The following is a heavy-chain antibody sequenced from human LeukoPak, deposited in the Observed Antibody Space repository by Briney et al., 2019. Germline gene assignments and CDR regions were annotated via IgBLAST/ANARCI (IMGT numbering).Heavy chain of an antibody. V-gene: IGHV3-30*18. CDR3: AKRSLSDHFDY. J-gene: IGHJ4*02. CDR1: GFTFSSYA. CDR2: LSYDGSNK. Sequence: GGSLRLSCAASGFTFSSYAMSWVRQAPGKGLGWVAVLSYDGSNKYYADSVKGRFTISRDNSKNTLYLQMNGHRAEDTAVYYCAKRSLSDHFDYWGQGTLVTVSS.